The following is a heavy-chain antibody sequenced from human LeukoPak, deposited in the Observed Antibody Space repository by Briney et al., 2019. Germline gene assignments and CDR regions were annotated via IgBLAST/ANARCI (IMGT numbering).Heavy chain of an antibody. CDR2: IYYTGSA. Sequence: PSQTLSLTCTVSGGSISSGDYYWSWIRQHPGKGLEWIGYIYYTGSAFCNPSLRSRVTVSVDTSKNQFSLNLSSVTAADTAVYYCGRALWVVPAPYYFDSWGQGTLVTVSS. J-gene: IGHJ4*02. V-gene: IGHV4-31*03. CDR1: GGSISSGDYY. D-gene: IGHD2-2*01. CDR3: GRALWVVPAPYYFDS.